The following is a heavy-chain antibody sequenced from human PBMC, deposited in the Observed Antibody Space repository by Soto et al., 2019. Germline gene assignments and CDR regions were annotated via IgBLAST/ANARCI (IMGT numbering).Heavy chain of an antibody. J-gene: IGHJ4*02. Sequence: GGSLRLSCAASGFTFNSYAMSWVRQAPGKGLEWFSAISGIGGTTYYADSVKGRFTISRDNSKNTLYLQMNSLRAEDTAVYYCAREYSSGWKTFDYWGQGTLVTVSS. D-gene: IGHD6-19*01. CDR3: AREYSSGWKTFDY. CDR1: GFTFNSYA. V-gene: IGHV3-23*01. CDR2: ISGIGGTT.